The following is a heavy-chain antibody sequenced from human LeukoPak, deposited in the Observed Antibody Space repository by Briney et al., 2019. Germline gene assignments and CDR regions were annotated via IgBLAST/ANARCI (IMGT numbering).Heavy chain of an antibody. CDR2: IYSGGST. J-gene: IGHJ4*02. V-gene: IGHV3-53*04. CDR1: GFTFSSNY. D-gene: IGHD1-26*01. Sequence: GGSLRLSCAASGFTFSSNYMSWVRQAPGKGLEWVSVIYSGGSTYYSDSVKGRFTITRHNSKNTLYLQMNSLRAEDTAVYYCARGVGATIYFDYWGQGTLVTVSS. CDR3: ARGVGATIYFDY.